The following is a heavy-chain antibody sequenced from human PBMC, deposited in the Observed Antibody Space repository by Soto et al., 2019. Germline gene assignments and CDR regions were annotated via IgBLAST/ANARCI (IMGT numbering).Heavy chain of an antibody. CDR3: ARDLYSSRIRVRSPPKPGLYGMDV. D-gene: IGHD6-13*01. CDR2: IYYSGST. Sequence: SETLSLTCTVSGGSISSGDYYWSWIRQPPGKGLEWIGYIYYSGSTYYNPSLKSRVTISVDTSKNQFSLKLSSVTAADTAVYYCARDLYSSRIRVRSPPKPGLYGMDVWGQGTTVTVSS. V-gene: IGHV4-30-4*01. CDR1: GGSISSGDYY. J-gene: IGHJ6*02.